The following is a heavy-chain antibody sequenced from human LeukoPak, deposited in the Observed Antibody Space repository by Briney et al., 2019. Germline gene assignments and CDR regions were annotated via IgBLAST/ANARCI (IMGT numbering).Heavy chain of an antibody. CDR1: GGSFSGYY. V-gene: IGHV4-34*01. Sequence: SETLSLTCAVYGGSFSGYYWSWIRQPPGKGLEWIGEIHHSGSTNYNPSLKSRVTISVDTSKNQFSPKLSSVTAADTAVYYCARRLWSYFDYWGQGTLVTVSS. CDR3: ARRLWSYFDY. CDR2: IHHSGST. J-gene: IGHJ4*02. D-gene: IGHD3-10*01.